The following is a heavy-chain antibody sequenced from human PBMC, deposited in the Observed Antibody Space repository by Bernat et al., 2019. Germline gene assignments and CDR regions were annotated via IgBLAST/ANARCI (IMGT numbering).Heavy chain of an antibody. J-gene: IGHJ5*02. CDR1: GYSISSGYY. CDR3: ARGGDYLWGPTNWFDP. Sequence: QVQLQESGPGLVKPSETLSLTCAVSGYSISSGYYWGWIRQPPGKGLEWIGSIYHSGSTYYNPSLKSRVTISVDTSKNQFSLKRSSVTAADTAVYSCARGGDYLWGPTNWFDPWGQGTLVTVSS. V-gene: IGHV4-38-2*01. D-gene: IGHD4-17*01. CDR2: IYHSGST.